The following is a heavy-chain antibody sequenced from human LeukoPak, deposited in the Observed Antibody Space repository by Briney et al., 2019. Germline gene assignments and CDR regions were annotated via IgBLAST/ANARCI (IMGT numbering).Heavy chain of an antibody. Sequence: GGSLRLSCVASGFTFSRYAMSWVPQAPGKGLEWVSVISGSGDSTYYADSVEGRCTSSRDNSKDALYLQMNSLRAEDTAVYYCARVGYNGYDYDYWGQGTMVTVSS. D-gene: IGHD5-12*01. J-gene: IGHJ4*02. CDR2: ISGSGDST. CDR1: GFTFSRYA. V-gene: IGHV3-23*01. CDR3: ARVGYNGYDYDY.